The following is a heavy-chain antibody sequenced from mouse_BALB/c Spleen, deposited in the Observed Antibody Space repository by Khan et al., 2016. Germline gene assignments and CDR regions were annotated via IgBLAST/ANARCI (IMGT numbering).Heavy chain of an antibody. CDR2: IWWNDDK. CDR3: ARIAGTGRYFDV. V-gene: IGHV8-8*01. CDR1: GFSLSTSGMS. Sequence: QVTLKESGPGILQPSQTLSLTCSFSGFSLSTSGMSVGWIRQPSGKGLEWLAHIWWNDDKYYNPALKSRLTISKDTTNNQVFLQIASVVTADTATYFCARIAGTGRYFDVWGAGTTVTVSS. D-gene: IGHD4-1*01. J-gene: IGHJ1*01.